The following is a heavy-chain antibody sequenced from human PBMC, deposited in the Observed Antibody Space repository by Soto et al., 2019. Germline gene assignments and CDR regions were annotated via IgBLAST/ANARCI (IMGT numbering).Heavy chain of an antibody. CDR2: ISYDGSNK. CDR3: ARVEAAAASNWYFDL. V-gene: IGHV3-30-3*01. Sequence: QVQLVESGGGVVQPGRSLRLSCAASGFTFSSYAMHWVRQAPGKGRAWVAVISYDGSNKYYADSVKGRFTISRDNSKNTLDLQMNSLRAEDTAVYYCARVEAAAASNWYFDLWGRGTLVTVSS. CDR1: GFTFSSYA. J-gene: IGHJ2*01. D-gene: IGHD6-13*01.